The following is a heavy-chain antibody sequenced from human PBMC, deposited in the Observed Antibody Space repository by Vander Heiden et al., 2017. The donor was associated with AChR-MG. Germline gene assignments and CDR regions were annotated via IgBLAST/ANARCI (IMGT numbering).Heavy chain of an antibody. D-gene: IGHD2-21*02. CDR3: ARGGRVVVLTA. CDR1: DGSISRGSYY. CDR2: LYHTGST. V-gene: IGHV4-31*03. Sequence: QVQLQESGPGLVKPSETLSLTCTVPDGSISRGSYYRSRVRQTPGKGLEWIGYLYHTGSTYYNPSLKSRVTISVDTSKNQLSLRLNSVTAADTAVYYCARGGRVVVLTAWGQGTLVTASS. J-gene: IGHJ5*02.